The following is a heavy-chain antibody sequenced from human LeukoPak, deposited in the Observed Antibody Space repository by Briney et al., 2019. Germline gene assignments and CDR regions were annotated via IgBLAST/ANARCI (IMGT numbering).Heavy chain of an antibody. CDR1: GFTFNNYN. Sequence: GGSLRLPCAASGFTFNNYNMNWVRQAPGKALEWVSSITSSGTYIFYADSVKGRSTISRDNAKNSLYLQMNSLGPEDTAVYYCARDPYSGNYGNYYYYYMDVWGKGTTVTISS. J-gene: IGHJ6*03. V-gene: IGHV3-21*01. D-gene: IGHD1-26*01. CDR3: ARDPYSGNYGNYYYYYMDV. CDR2: ITSSGTYI.